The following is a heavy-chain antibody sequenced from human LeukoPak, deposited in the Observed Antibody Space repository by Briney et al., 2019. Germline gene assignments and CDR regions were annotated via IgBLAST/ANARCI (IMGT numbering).Heavy chain of an antibody. V-gene: IGHV4-34*01. J-gene: IGHJ4*02. D-gene: IGHD2-15*01. CDR1: GGSFSGYY. CDR2: INHSGSA. Sequence: SETLSLTCAVSGGSFSGYYWTWIRQPPGKGLEWIGEINHSGSANYNPSLKSRVTISLDTSKNQFSLKLSSVTAADTAVYYCARGRYCSGGSCFEDYYFDYWGQGTLVTVSS. CDR3: ARGRYCSGGSCFEDYYFDY.